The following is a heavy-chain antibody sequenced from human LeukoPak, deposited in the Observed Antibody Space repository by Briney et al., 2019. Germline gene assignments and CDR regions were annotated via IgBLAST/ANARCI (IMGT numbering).Heavy chain of an antibody. CDR1: GYTFTGYY. Sequence: PGASVTVSCKASGYTFTGYYMHWVRQAPGQGLEWMGWINPNSGDTNSAQKFQGRVTMTRDTSISTAYMELSSLTSDDTAVYFCARNRAGSYFIYWGQGTLVTVSS. D-gene: IGHD1-26*01. V-gene: IGHV1-2*02. J-gene: IGHJ4*02. CDR3: ARNRAGSYFIY. CDR2: INPNSGDT.